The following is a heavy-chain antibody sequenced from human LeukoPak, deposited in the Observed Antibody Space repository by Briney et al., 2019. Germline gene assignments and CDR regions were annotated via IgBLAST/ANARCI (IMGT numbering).Heavy chain of an antibody. Sequence: GGSPRLSCAASGLTFSSYGMHWVRQAPGKGLEWVAFIRFDGSNKYYADSVKGRFTISRDNSKNTLYLQMNSLRAEDTAVYYCAKDRIVVVPAAMGVLDYWGQGTLVTVSS. J-gene: IGHJ4*02. CDR2: IRFDGSNK. CDR1: GLTFSSYG. D-gene: IGHD2-2*01. V-gene: IGHV3-30*02. CDR3: AKDRIVVVPAAMGVLDY.